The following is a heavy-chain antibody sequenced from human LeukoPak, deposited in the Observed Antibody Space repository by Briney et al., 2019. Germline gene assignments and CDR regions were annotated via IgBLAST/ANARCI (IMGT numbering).Heavy chain of an antibody. CDR1: GFTFSSYE. CDR3: AGGGYCTSISCPINWFDR. V-gene: IGHV3-48*03. J-gene: IGHJ5*02. CDR2: ISSSGSII. D-gene: IGHD2-2*01. Sequence: GGSLRLSCAASGFTFSSYEMNWVRQAPGKGLEWVSYISSSGSIIYYADSVKGRFTISRDNAKNSLYLQMNSLRAEDAAVYYCAGGGYCTSISCPINWFDRWGQGTLVTVSS.